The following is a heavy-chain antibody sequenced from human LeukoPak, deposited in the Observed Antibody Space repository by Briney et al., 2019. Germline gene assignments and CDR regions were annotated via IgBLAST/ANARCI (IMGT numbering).Heavy chain of an antibody. J-gene: IGHJ6*02. D-gene: IGHD3-9*01. CDR2: ISAYNGNT. CDR3: ARAPTYYDILTGRYYYYYGMDV. V-gene: IGHV1-18*01. Sequence: VASVKVSCKASGYTFTSYGISWVRQAPGQGLEWMGWISAYNGNTNYAQKLQGRVTTTTDTSTSTAYMELRSLRSDDTAVYYCARAPTYYDILTGRYYYYYGMDVWGQGTTVTVSS. CDR1: GYTFTSYG.